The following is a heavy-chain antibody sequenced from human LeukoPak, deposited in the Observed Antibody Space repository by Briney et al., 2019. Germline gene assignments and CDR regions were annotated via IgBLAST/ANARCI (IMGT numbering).Heavy chain of an antibody. Sequence: GGSLRLSCAASGFTFSSYAMHWVRQAPGKGLEWVAVISYDGSNKYYADSVKGRFTISRDNSKNTLYLQMNSLRAEDTALYYCARQGGIVVVINVPFDYWGQGTLVTVSS. CDR1: GFTFSSYA. CDR3: ARQGGIVVVINVPFDY. D-gene: IGHD3-22*01. CDR2: ISYDGSNK. V-gene: IGHV3-30*04. J-gene: IGHJ4*02.